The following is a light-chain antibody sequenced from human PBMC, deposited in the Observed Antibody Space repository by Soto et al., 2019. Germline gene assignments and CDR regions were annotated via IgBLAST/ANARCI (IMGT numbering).Light chain of an antibody. J-gene: IGLJ7*01. Sequence: QFVLTQPPSASGTPGQRVTISCSGSSSNIGSNYVYWYQQLPGTAPKLLIYRNNQRPSGDPDRFSGSKSGTSASLAISGLRSEDEADYYCAAWDDSLSGPVFGGGTQLTVL. V-gene: IGLV1-47*01. CDR2: RNN. CDR1: SSNIGSNY. CDR3: AAWDDSLSGPV.